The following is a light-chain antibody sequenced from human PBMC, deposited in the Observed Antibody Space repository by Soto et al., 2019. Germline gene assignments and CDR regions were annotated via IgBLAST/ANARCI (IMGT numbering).Light chain of an antibody. CDR3: QKYNSAPWT. CDR2: AAS. CDR1: QAIGNF. V-gene: IGKV1-27*01. Sequence: DIQMTQSPSSLSASMGDRVTITCRASQAIGNFLAWYQQRPGKVPKLLIYAASTLQSGVPSRFSGSGSGTHFSLTINSLQPEDVATYCCQKYNSAPWTFGQGTKVDI. J-gene: IGKJ1*01.